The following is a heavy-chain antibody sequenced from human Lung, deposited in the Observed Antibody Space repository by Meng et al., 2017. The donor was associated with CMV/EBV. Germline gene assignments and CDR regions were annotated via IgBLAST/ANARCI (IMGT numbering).Heavy chain of an antibody. CDR1: RSSISTYY. CDR3: ARSGPCNGGICYSGKFDS. V-gene: IGHV4-59*01. D-gene: IGHD2-15*01. Sequence: GSLRLSCTVSRSSISTYYWSWIRQPPGKGLEWIGYFYYGGSTNYNPSLKSRVTILVDASKNQFSLKLSSVTAADTAIYYCARSGPCNGGICYSGKFDSWGQGTLVTVSS. CDR2: FYYGGST. J-gene: IGHJ5*01.